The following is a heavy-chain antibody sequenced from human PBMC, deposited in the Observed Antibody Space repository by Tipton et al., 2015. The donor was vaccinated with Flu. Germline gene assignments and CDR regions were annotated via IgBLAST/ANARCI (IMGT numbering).Heavy chain of an antibody. D-gene: IGHD2-2*01. CDR3: TRHKSTAEGDF. CDR2: IFPGDSDT. V-gene: IGHV5-51*01. Sequence: QLVQSGAEVKKPGESLKISCKGTGYSFSNNWIGWVRQMPGKGLEWMGIIFPGDSDTRYSPSFQGQVTISVDKSISTAYLLWSSLKASDTAMYYCTRHKSTAEGDFWGQGTQVTVSS. CDR1: GYSFSNNW. J-gene: IGHJ4*02.